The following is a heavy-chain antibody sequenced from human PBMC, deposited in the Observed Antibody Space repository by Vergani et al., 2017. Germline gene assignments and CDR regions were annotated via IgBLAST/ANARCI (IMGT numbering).Heavy chain of an antibody. V-gene: IGHV3-30*03. Sequence: QVQLVESGGGVVQPGRSLRLSCAASGFTFSSYGMHWVRQAPGKGLEWVAVISYDGSNKYYADSVKGRFTISRDNSKNTLYLQMNSLRAEDTAVYYCARVSIAAADRANRGNWFDPWGQGTLVTVSS. CDR2: ISYDGSNK. CDR3: ARVSIAAADRANRGNWFDP. J-gene: IGHJ5*02. D-gene: IGHD6-13*01. CDR1: GFTFSSYG.